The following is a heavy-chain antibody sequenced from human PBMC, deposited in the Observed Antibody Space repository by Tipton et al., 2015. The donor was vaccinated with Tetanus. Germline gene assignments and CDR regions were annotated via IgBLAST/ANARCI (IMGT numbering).Heavy chain of an antibody. V-gene: IGHV3-53*01. CDR2: IYSGGTT. CDR1: GLPVITNY. CDR3: ARNNWGADFDY. J-gene: IGHJ4*02. D-gene: IGHD1-1*01. Sequence: GSLRLSCAASGLPVITNYMSWVRQAPGKGLEWVSTIYSGGTTFYADSVRGRFTSSRDHSQNTLYLQMNSLRDEDTAVYFCARNNWGADFDYWGQGTWVTVSS.